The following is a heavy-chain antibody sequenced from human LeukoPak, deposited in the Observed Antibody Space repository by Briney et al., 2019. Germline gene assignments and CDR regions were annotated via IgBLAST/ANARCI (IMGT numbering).Heavy chain of an antibody. V-gene: IGHV3-49*04. CDR2: ISSKAYGGTT. D-gene: IGHD5-18*01. J-gene: IGHJ4*02. CDR3: TRDRTGYSYGYGSTSAFDY. CDR1: GFTFGDYA. Sequence: GGSLRLSCTASGFTFGDYAMSWVRQAPGKGLEWVGFISSKAYGGTTEYAASVKGRFTILRDDSKSIAYLQMNSLKTEDTAVYYCTRDRTGYSYGYGSTSAFDYWGQGTLVTVSS.